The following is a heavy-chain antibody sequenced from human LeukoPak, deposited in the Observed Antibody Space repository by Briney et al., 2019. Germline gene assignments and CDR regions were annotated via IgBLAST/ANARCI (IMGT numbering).Heavy chain of an antibody. J-gene: IGHJ4*02. CDR3: ARDGRRGPDCSAGGCYFVPGQ. D-gene: IGHD2-15*01. CDR1: GFTVSGNY. V-gene: IGHV3-66*01. Sequence: GGSLRLSCAASGFTVSGNYMSRVRQAPGRGLEWVSVIYTAGNTFYADSVKGRFTISRDSSKNTLYLQMNSLRGEDTAVYYCARDGRRGPDCSAGGCYFVPGQWGQGTVVTVSS. CDR2: IYTAGNT.